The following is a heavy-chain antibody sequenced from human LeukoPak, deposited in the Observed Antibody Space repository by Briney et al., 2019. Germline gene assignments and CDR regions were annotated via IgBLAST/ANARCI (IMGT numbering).Heavy chain of an antibody. Sequence: ASVKVSCKASGYTFSSYGISWVRQAPGQGLEWMGWISVYNGNTNYAQNVQGRVTMTTDTSTSTASMELSRLRSDDTAVYYCARVVAPYYYGSGSYLWFDPWGQGTLVTVSS. CDR3: ARVVAPYYYGSGSYLWFDP. J-gene: IGHJ5*02. CDR1: GYTFSSYG. D-gene: IGHD3-10*01. CDR2: ISVYNGNT. V-gene: IGHV1-18*01.